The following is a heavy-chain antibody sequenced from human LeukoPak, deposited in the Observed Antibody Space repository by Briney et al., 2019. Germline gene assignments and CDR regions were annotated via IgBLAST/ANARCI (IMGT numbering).Heavy chain of an antibody. J-gene: IGHJ4*02. CDR2: IYHTGST. V-gene: IGHV4-38-2*02. CDR3: ARVSSFYYFDY. D-gene: IGHD3-10*01. CDR1: GYSIRSGYY. Sequence: SETLSLTCTVSGYSIRSGYYWGWIRQPPGKGLEWIGNIYHTGSTDYNPSLKSRVIISVDTPKNHFSLKLSSVTAADTAVYYCARVSSFYYFDYWGQGTLVTVSS.